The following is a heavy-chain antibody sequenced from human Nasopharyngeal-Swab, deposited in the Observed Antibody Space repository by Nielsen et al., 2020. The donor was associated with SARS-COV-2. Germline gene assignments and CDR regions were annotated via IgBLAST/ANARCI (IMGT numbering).Heavy chain of an antibody. V-gene: IGHV3-30-3*01. D-gene: IGHD5-12*01. Sequence: GGSLRLSCAASGFTFSSYAMHWVRQAPGKGLEWVAVISYDGSNKYYADSVKGRFTISRDNAKNSLYLQMNSLRAEDTAVYYCASLGATAPTSYYYYGMDVWGQGTTVTVSS. CDR2: ISYDGSNK. J-gene: IGHJ6*02. CDR1: GFTFSSYA. CDR3: ASLGATAPTSYYYYGMDV.